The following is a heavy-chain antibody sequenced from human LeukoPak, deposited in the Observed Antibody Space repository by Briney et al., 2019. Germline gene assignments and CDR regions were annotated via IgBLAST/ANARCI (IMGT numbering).Heavy chain of an antibody. D-gene: IGHD2-2*01. CDR1: VESFSDHY. V-gene: IGHV4-34*01. J-gene: IGHJ4*02. CDR3: ARSPATSWSNFDY. Sequence: SETLSLTCAVYVESFSDHYWTWIRQPPGKGLEWIGEIHHSGSTSYRLSLKSRVTISVDRSKNQFSLKLTSVTAADTAIYYCARSPATSWSNFDYWRQGTLVTVSS. CDR2: IHHSGST.